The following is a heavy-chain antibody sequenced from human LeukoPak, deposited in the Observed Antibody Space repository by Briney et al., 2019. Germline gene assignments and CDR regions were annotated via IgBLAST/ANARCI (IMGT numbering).Heavy chain of an antibody. V-gene: IGHV3-30*04. CDR1: GFTFSSYA. D-gene: IGHD2-8*02. CDR2: ISYDGSNK. Sequence: GGSLRLSCAASGFTFSSYAMHWVRQAPGKGLEWVAVISYDGSNKYYADSVKGRFTISRDNSKNTLYLQMNSLRAEDTAVYYCARATGHNFDSWGQGTLVTVSS. CDR3: ARATGHNFDS. J-gene: IGHJ4*02.